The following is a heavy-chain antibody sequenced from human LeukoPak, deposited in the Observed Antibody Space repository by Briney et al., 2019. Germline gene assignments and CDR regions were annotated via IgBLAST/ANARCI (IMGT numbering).Heavy chain of an antibody. D-gene: IGHD3-10*01. CDR3: ARGGELTMVRGVIFGY. CDR1: GFTFSSYW. Sequence: GGSLRLSCAASGFTFSSYWMHWVRQAPGKGLVWFSRINSDGSSTSYADSVKGRFTLSRDNAKNTLYLQMNSLRAEDTAVYYCARGGELTMVRGVIFGYWGQGTLVTVSS. V-gene: IGHV3-74*01. J-gene: IGHJ4*02. CDR2: INSDGSST.